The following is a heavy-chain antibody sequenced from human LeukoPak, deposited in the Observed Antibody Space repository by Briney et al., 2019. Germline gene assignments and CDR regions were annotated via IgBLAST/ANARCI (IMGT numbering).Heavy chain of an antibody. J-gene: IGHJ4*02. CDR2: IDHSGST. D-gene: IGHD3-22*01. Sequence: SETLSPTCAVYGGSFSGYYWSWIRQPPGKGLEWIGEIDHSGSTNYNPSLKSRVTISVDTSKNQFSLKLSSVTAADTAVYYCARVFRAYYYDSSGHPFNYWGQGTLVTVSS. CDR3: ARVFRAYYYDSSGHPFNY. V-gene: IGHV4-34*01. CDR1: GGSFSGYY.